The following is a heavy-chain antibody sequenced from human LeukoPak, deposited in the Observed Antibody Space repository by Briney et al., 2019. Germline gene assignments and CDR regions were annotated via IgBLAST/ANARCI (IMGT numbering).Heavy chain of an antibody. Sequence: ASVKVSCKASGYTFINYYMHWVRQAPGQGLEWMGIINPSGGTTSYAQNFQGRVTMTRDTSTSTVYMELSSLSSEDTAVYYCAREIGPRQLHLWGSAFDYWGQGTLVTVSS. J-gene: IGHJ4*02. CDR1: GYTFINYY. CDR2: INPSGGTT. V-gene: IGHV1-46*01. CDR3: AREIGPRQLHLWGSAFDY. D-gene: IGHD5-18*01.